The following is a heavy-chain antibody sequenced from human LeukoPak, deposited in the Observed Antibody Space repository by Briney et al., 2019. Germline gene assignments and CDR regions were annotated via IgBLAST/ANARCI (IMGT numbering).Heavy chain of an antibody. CDR2: ISGSGGRT. V-gene: IGHV3-23*01. CDR1: GFTFSSYG. D-gene: IGHD5-12*01. Sequence: GGSLRLSCAASGFTFSSYGMSWVRQAPGKGLEWVSAISGSGGRTFYADSVQGRFTISRDNYKNTLYLQMNSLRAEDTAVYYCAKELSGYAFIDYWGQGTLVTVSS. CDR3: AKELSGYAFIDY. J-gene: IGHJ4*02.